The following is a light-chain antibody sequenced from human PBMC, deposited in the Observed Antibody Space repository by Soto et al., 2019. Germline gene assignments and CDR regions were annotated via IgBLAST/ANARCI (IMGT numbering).Light chain of an antibody. Sequence: DIQMTQSPSTLSASVGAGVTITCRASQSISSWLAWYQQKPGKAPKLLIYKASTLKSGVPSRFSGSGSGTEFTLTISSLQPDDFATYYCQHYNSYSEAFGQGTKVDI. CDR2: KAS. V-gene: IGKV1-5*03. CDR1: QSISSW. CDR3: QHYNSYSEA. J-gene: IGKJ1*01.